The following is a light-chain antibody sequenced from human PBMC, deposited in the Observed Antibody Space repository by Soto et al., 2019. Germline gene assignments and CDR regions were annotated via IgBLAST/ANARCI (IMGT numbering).Light chain of an antibody. CDR1: QSVSSN. Sequence: EIVMTQSPASLSVSPGERDTLSCRASQSVSSNLAWYQQKPGQAPRLLIFGASTRATGIPGRFSGSGSGTEFTLTISSLQSEDFAVYYCQQYKNWLRDTFGRGTKLEIK. J-gene: IGKJ2*01. CDR3: QQYKNWLRDT. V-gene: IGKV3-15*01. CDR2: GAS.